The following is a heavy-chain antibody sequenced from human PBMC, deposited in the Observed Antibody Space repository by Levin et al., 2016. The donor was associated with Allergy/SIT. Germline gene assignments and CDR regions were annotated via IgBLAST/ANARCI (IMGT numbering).Heavy chain of an antibody. J-gene: IGHJ5*02. CDR1: GGSISSSSYY. D-gene: IGHD6-13*01. CDR2: IYYSGST. CDR3: ASHFPLAAAGTLKGLNWFDP. Sequence: SETLSLTCTVSGGSISSSSYYWGWIRQPPGKGLEWIGSIYYSGSTYYNPSLKSRVTISVDTSKNQFSLKLSSVTAADTAVYYCASHFPLAAAGTLKGLNWFDPWGQGTLVTVSS. V-gene: IGHV4-39*01.